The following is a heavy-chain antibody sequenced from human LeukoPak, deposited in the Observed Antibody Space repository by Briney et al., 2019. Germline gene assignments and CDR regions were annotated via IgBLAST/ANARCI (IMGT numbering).Heavy chain of an antibody. Sequence: GGSLRLSCAASGFTFSNYAMTWVRQAPGKGLEWVSGISGGDNSTYYADSVKGRFTISRDNSKNTVYLQMNSLRAEDTAVYYCNLLVGSGRDYWGQGTLVTVSS. J-gene: IGHJ4*02. V-gene: IGHV3-23*01. CDR1: GFTFSNYA. CDR2: ISGGDNST. CDR3: NLLVGSGRDY. D-gene: IGHD6-25*01.